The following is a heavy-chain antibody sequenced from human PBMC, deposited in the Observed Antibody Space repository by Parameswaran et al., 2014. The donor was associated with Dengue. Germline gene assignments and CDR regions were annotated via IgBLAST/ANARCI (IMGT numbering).Heavy chain of an antibody. J-gene: IGHJ4*02. Sequence: RWIRQPPGKGLEWVANIKADGSEKHYVDSVKGRFAISADKSISTAYLQWSSLKASDTAMYYCARRRSLRETGFDYWGQGTLVTVSS. CDR3: ARRRSLRETGFDY. CDR2: IKADGSEK. D-gene: IGHD1-26*01. V-gene: IGHV3-7*03.